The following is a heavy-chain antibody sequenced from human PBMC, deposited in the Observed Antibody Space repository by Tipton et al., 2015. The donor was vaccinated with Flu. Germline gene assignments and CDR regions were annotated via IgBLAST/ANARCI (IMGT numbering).Heavy chain of an antibody. CDR3: ARLSYYDVDLKNFYFDY. V-gene: IGHV4-39*01. CDR1: SGSIRSTNYF. D-gene: IGHD3-10*02. Sequence: TLSLTCTVSSGSIRSTNYFCAWIRQSPGKRLELIGSIYPSGTTYYNPSLKSRVTISVDTSKSQFSLMLRPVTAADTAVYYCARLSYYDVDLKNFYFDYWGQGALVTVSS. CDR2: IYPSGTT. J-gene: IGHJ4*02.